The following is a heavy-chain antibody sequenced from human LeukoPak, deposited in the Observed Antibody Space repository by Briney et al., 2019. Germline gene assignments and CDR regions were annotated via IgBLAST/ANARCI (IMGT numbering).Heavy chain of an antibody. CDR3: AGHSEMDV. V-gene: IGHV3-53*01. D-gene: IGHD6-13*01. CDR1: GFTVSNNY. Sequence: GGSLRLSCAASGFTVSNNYMIWVRKAPGKGLEWVSLIYSGGSTYYSDSVRGRFATSRDNSKNTLYLQMSSLRAEDTAVYYCAGHSEMDVWGQGITVTVSS. J-gene: IGHJ6*02. CDR2: IYSGGST.